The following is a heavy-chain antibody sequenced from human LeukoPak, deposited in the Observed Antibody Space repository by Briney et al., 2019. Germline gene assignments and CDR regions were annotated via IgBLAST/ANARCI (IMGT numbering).Heavy chain of an antibody. J-gene: IGHJ4*02. CDR3: ARAGYSGSSFDY. D-gene: IGHD1-26*01. Sequence: SVKVSCKAFGGTFSSYTISWVRQAPGQGLEWMGRIIPILGIANYAQKFQGRVTITADKSTSTAYMELSSLRSEDTAMYYCARAGYSGSSFDYWGQGTLVTVSS. CDR1: GGTFSSYT. V-gene: IGHV1-69*02. CDR2: IIPILGIA.